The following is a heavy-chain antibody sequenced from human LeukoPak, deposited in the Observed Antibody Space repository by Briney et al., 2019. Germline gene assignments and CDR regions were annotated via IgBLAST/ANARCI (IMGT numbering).Heavy chain of an antibody. V-gene: IGHV3-21*01. Sequence: GGSLRLSCAASGFTFSSYSMNWVRQAPGKGLEWFSSISSSSSYIYYAASVKGRFNISRDNAKNSLYLQMNSLRAEDTAVYYFAGVDGIRYFDWLQAPFDYWDQGTLVTVSS. CDR3: AGVDGIRYFDWLQAPFDY. CDR2: ISSSSSYI. D-gene: IGHD3-9*01. CDR1: GFTFSSYS. J-gene: IGHJ4*02.